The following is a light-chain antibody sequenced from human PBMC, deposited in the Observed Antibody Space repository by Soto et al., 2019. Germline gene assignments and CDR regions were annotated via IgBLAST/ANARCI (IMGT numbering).Light chain of an antibody. CDR3: QQYDNVPLT. CDR2: GAF. Sequence: DIQMTQSPSSLSASVGDRVTITCQASQDINNYLNWFQQKPGKAPKLLIYGAFSLETGVPSRFSGSGSGTDFTFTISSLQPEDIATYYCQQYDNVPLTFGGGTKVEIK. J-gene: IGKJ4*01. V-gene: IGKV1-33*01. CDR1: QDINNY.